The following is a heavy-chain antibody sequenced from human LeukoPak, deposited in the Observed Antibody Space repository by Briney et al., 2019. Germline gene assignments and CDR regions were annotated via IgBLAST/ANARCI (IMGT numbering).Heavy chain of an antibody. V-gene: IGHV3-23*01. CDR3: AKGRYESSGFNWAA. CDR2: LSGSGGSA. CDR1: GFTFSNYA. Sequence: PGGSLRISCGASGFTFSNYAMTLVHQAPGKGLEWVSALSGSGGSAYYADSVKGRFTISRDNSKNALYLQMNSLNPEDTPVYYCAKGRYESSGFNWAAWGQGTLVTVPS. J-gene: IGHJ4*02. D-gene: IGHD3-22*01.